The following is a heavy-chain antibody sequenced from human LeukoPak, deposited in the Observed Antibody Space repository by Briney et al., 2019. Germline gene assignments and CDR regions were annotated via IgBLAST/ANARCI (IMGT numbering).Heavy chain of an antibody. D-gene: IGHD6-19*01. CDR1: GYTFTSYS. V-gene: IGHV1-3*01. CDR2: INAGNGNT. CDR3: ERGSGWSGGDY. Sequence: ASVKVSCKASGYTFTSYSMHWVRQAPGQRLEWMGWINAGNGNTKYSQKLQGRVTVTRDTSASTAYMELSSLRSEDTAVYYCERGSGWSGGDYWGQGTLVTVSS. J-gene: IGHJ4*02.